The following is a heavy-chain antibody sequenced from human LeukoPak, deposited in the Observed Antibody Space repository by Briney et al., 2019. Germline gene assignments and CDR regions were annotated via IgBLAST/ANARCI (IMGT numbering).Heavy chain of an antibody. J-gene: IGHJ6*02. CDR2: IYYSGST. CDR3: ARMWSGYDYYYYYGMDV. V-gene: IGHV4-59*01. Sequence: PSETLSLTCTVSGGSISSYHWSWIRQPPGKGLEWIGYIYYSGSTNYNPSLKSRVTISVDTSKNQFSLKLSSVTAADSAVYYCARMWSGYDYYYYYGMDVWGQGTTVTVSS. D-gene: IGHD5-12*01. CDR1: GGSISSYH.